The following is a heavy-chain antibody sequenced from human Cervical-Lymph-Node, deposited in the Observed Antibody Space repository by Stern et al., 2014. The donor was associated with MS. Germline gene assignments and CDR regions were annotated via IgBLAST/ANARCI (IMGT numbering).Heavy chain of an antibody. D-gene: IGHD4-23*01. V-gene: IGHV3-9*01. CDR1: GFTFDDHA. CDR3: AREDYRGNSAADY. J-gene: IGHJ4*02. Sequence: EVQLLESGGGLVQPGRSLRLSCAASGFTFDDHAMDWVRQVPGKGLEWVSGISWNSDKIDYADAVKGRFTISRDNAKNSLYLQMNSLRIEDSAFYYCAREDYRGNSAADYWGQGTLVTVSS. CDR2: ISWNSDKI.